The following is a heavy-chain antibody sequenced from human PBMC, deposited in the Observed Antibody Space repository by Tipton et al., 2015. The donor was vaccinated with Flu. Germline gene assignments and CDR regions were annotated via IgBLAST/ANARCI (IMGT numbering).Heavy chain of an antibody. CDR1: GFIFSDYW. CDR3: TRRLVED. V-gene: IGHV3-7*01. J-gene: IGHJ4*02. CDR2: INYDGSTI. Sequence: GSLRLSCVASGFIFSDYWMAWVRQAPGKGLEWVANINYDGSTIYYVDSVKGRFTISRDNAKTSLCLQMNNLRADDTAVYYCTRRLVEDWGPGTQVTVSS.